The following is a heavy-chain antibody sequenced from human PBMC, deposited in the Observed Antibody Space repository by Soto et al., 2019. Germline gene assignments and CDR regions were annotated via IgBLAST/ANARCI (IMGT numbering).Heavy chain of an antibody. J-gene: IGHJ4*02. Sequence: EVQLVESGGGLVQPGGSLRLSCAASGFTFSGYWMHWVRQAPGKGLVWVSRIKSDGSSTSYADSVNGRFTISRDNAKNTLYLQMNSLRAEDTAVYYCTRDVGWLQNDYWGQGTLVTVSS. CDR3: TRDVGWLQNDY. CDR1: GFTFSGYW. V-gene: IGHV3-74*01. D-gene: IGHD5-12*01. CDR2: IKSDGSST.